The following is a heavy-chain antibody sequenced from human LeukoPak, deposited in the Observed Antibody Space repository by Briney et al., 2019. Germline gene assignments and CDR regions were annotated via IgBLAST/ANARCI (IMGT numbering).Heavy chain of an antibody. V-gene: IGHV3-21*01. CDR2: ISSGSSYI. J-gene: IGHJ4*02. D-gene: IGHD2-2*01. CDR1: GFTFSSYS. Sequence: GGSLRLSCAASGFTFSSYSMNWVRQAPGKGLEWVSSISSGSSYIYYADSVKGRFTISRDNAKNSLYLQMNSLRAEDTAVYYCARDGVVPADYWGQGTLVTVSS. CDR3: ARDGVVPADY.